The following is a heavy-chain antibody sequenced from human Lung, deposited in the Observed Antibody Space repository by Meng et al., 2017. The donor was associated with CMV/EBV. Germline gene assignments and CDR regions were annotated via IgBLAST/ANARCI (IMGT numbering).Heavy chain of an antibody. D-gene: IGHD5-12*01. V-gene: IGHV5-51*01. CDR3: ARQGGYAEGGSDY. J-gene: IGHJ4*02. CDR2: IHPGDSDT. CDR1: GYSFTNYW. Sequence: GGSLRLSCKGSGYSFTNYWIGWVRQMPGKGLEWMGIIHPGDSDTRYSPSFQGQVTISADKSINTAYLQWSSLKASDTAMYYCARQGGYAEGGSDYWGQGTLVTVSS.